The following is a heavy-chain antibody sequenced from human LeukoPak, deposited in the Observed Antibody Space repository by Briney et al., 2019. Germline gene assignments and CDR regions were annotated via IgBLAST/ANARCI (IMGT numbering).Heavy chain of an antibody. V-gene: IGHV3-7*01. CDR1: GFTFSSYW. Sequence: PGGSLRLSCAASGFTFSSYWMSWVRPAPGKALEWVANIRQDESEKYYVDSVKGRLTISRDNAKNSLYLQMNSLRAEDTAVYYCAREPVSPLPDYWGQGTLVTVSS. D-gene: IGHD1-14*01. CDR2: IRQDESEK. CDR3: AREPVSPLPDY. J-gene: IGHJ4*02.